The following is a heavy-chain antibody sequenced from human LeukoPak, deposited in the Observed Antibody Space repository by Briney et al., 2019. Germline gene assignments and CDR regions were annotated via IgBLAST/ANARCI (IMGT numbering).Heavy chain of an antibody. Sequence: VQPGGSLRLSCAASGLTVSTSFMSWVRQPPGKGLEWVSIVFAGGDTYYADSVKGRFTISRDNSKNTVYLQMNSLRAEDTAVYYCARVYSSSCLDYWGQGTLVTVSS. CDR3: ARVYSSSCLDY. D-gene: IGHD6-13*01. J-gene: IGHJ4*02. V-gene: IGHV3-66*02. CDR2: VFAGGDT. CDR1: GLTVSTSF.